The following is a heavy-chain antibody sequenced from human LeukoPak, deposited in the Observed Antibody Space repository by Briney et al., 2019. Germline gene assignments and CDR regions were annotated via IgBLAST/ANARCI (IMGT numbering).Heavy chain of an antibody. CDR2: INPNSGGT. CDR3: ARDLTGTTSGWFDP. J-gene: IGHJ5*02. Sequence: GASVKVSCKASGYTFTGYYMHWVRQTPGQGLEWMGWINPNSGGTNYAQKFQGRVTMTRDTSISTAYMELSRLRFDDTAVYYCARDLTGTTSGWFDPWGQGTLVTVSS. V-gene: IGHV1-2*02. D-gene: IGHD1-7*01. CDR1: GYTFTGYY.